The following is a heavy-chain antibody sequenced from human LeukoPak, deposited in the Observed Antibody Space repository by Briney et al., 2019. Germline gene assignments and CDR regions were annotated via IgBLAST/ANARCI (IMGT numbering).Heavy chain of an antibody. CDR3: ARGAVSSGWWENWFDP. CDR1: GYTFTSYG. D-gene: IGHD6-19*01. Sequence: ASVKVSCKASGYTFTSYGISWVRQAPGQGLEWMGWISAYNGNTNYAQKPQGRVTMTTDTSTSTAYMELRSLRSDDTAVYYCARGAVSSGWWENWFDPWGQGTLVTVSS. CDR2: ISAYNGNT. J-gene: IGHJ5*02. V-gene: IGHV1-18*01.